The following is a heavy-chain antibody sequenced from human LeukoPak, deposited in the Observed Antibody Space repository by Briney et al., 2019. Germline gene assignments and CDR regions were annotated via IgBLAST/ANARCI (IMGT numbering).Heavy chain of an antibody. Sequence: GGSLRLSCAASGFTFSNYWMSWVRQAPGKGLEWVANINPDGSEKYSVDSVTGRFTISRDNAENTMFLQMHTLRADDSAVYYCARDLAAWDVWGKGTTVTVSS. V-gene: IGHV3-7*01. CDR2: INPDGSEK. J-gene: IGHJ6*04. CDR1: GFTFSNYW. CDR3: ARDLAAWDV.